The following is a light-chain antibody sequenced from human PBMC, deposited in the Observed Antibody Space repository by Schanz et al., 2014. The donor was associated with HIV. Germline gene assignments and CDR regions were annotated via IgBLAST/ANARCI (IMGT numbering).Light chain of an antibody. CDR1: QDISNY. CDR2: DAS. V-gene: IGKV1-33*01. CDR3: LQYDDESYT. J-gene: IGKJ2*01. Sequence: DIQMPQSPSSLSASVGDRVTITCQASQDISNYLNWYQQKPGKAPKLLIYDASNLETRVPSTFSGSGSGTEFTLTISSLQPDDFATYYCLQYDDESYTFGQGTKLEIK.